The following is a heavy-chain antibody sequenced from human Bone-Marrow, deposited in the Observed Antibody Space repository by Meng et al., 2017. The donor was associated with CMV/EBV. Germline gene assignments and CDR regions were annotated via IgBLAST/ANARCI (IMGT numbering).Heavy chain of an antibody. D-gene: IGHD6-13*01. CDR3: ARGTGSWYGAGWFDH. CDR1: GGSISSYY. J-gene: IGHJ5*02. V-gene: IGHV4-59*01. CDR2: IYYSGST. Sequence: GSLRLSCTVSGGSISSYYWSWIRQPPGKGLEWIGYIYYSGSTNYNPSLKSRVTISGDTSKNQFSLTLSSVTAADTAVYYCARGTGSWYGAGWFDHWGQGTLVTVSS.